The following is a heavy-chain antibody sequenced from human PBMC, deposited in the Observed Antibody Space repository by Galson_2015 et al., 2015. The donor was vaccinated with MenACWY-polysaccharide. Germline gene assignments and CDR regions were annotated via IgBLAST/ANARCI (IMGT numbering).Heavy chain of an antibody. CDR3: ARDPRGARSSYFDY. V-gene: IGHV3-11*01. Sequence: SGFTFSDYYMSWIRQAPGTGLEWISYISSSGSTIYYAGSVKGRFTISRDNAKNSLYLQMNSLRAEDTAVYYCARDPRGARSSYFDYWGQGTLVTVSS. J-gene: IGHJ4*02. CDR2: ISSSGSTI. CDR1: GFTFSDYY. D-gene: IGHD3-10*01.